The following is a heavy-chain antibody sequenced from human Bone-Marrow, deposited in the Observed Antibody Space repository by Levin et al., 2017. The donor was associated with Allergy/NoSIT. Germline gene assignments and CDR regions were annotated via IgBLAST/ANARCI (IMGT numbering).Heavy chain of an antibody. V-gene: IGHV1-2*02. J-gene: IGHJ4*02. D-gene: IGHD1-7*01. Sequence: GESLKISCKASGFTLSNSYIHWVRQAPGQGLEWMGWINPASGGTNSAQKFQGRVTMTWDTTFNTAYMDLSRLSSDDTALYYCARDGGVGNYIAYWGQGTLVTVSS. CDR1: GFTLSNSY. CDR2: INPASGGT. CDR3: ARDGGVGNYIAY.